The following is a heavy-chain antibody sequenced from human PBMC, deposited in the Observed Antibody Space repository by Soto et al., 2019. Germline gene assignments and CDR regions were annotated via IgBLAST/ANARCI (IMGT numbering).Heavy chain of an antibody. Sequence: ALGTLSPPLTFSCCSLRSISYYWGRIPQPPREGLGWIGSIYYSGSTYYNPSLKSRVTISVDTSKNQFSLKLSSVTAADTAVYYCARRKWDIVVVVAATRGDAFDIWGQGTMVTVSS. D-gene: IGHD2-15*01. V-gene: IGHV4-39*01. CDR1: CCSLRSISYY. J-gene: IGHJ3*02. CDR2: IYYSGST. CDR3: ARRKWDIVVVVAATRGDAFDI.